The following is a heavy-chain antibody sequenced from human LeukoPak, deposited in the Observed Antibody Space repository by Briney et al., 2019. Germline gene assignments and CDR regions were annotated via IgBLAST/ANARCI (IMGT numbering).Heavy chain of an antibody. Sequence: GGSLRLSCAASGFTFNKYWMHWVRQAPGKGLEWVAVIWYDGSNEKYADSVKGQFTISRDNSKNTLYLQMNSLRAEDTGMYYCAREETGAFDLWGLGTMDTVSS. V-gene: IGHV3-33*08. CDR2: IWYDGSNE. D-gene: IGHD3-9*01. CDR3: AREETGAFDL. CDR1: GFTFNKYW. J-gene: IGHJ3*01.